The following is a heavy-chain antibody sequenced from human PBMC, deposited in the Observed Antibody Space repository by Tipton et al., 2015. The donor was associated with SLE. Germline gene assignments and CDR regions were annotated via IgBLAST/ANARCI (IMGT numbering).Heavy chain of an antibody. J-gene: IGHJ4*02. V-gene: IGHV4-34*01. Sequence: TLSLTCAVYGGSFSGYYWSWIRQPPGKGLEWIGEINHSGSTNYNPSLKSRVTISVDTSKNQFSLKLSSVTAADTAGYYCASPMAGYWGQGTLVTVSS. CDR3: ASPMAGY. CDR1: GGSFSGYY. CDR2: INHSGST. D-gene: IGHD5-24*01.